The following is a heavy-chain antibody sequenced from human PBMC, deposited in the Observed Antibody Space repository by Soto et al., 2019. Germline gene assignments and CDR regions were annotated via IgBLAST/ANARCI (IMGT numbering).Heavy chain of an antibody. J-gene: IGHJ4*02. V-gene: IGHV3-30*18. D-gene: IGHD1-26*01. CDR3: AKDEGVGGTLGLFDY. CDR2: MSRDGSKI. CDR1: GFDFTYYA. Sequence: QVPLVESGGGAVKPGESLRLSCVASGFDFTYYAMHWVRQAPGKGLESVAVMSRDGSKIHHTDSVKGRFTISRDNSKNTLYLQMNSLRKEDTAVYFCAKDEGVGGTLGLFDYWGQGTLVSVSS.